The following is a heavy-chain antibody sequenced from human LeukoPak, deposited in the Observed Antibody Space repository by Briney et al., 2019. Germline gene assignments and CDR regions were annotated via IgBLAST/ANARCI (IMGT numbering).Heavy chain of an antibody. CDR3: VRVEIGTYHGMDV. V-gene: IGHV3-74*01. Sequence: GGSLRLSCAASGFTLSNYWMHWVRQAPGEGLVWVSRIKTDETITNYADSVKGRFTISRDNAKNTLYLQMDSLRVEDTAVYYCVRVEIGTYHGMDVWGQGTTVTVSS. J-gene: IGHJ6*02. D-gene: IGHD2-2*01. CDR2: IKTDETIT. CDR1: GFTLSNYW.